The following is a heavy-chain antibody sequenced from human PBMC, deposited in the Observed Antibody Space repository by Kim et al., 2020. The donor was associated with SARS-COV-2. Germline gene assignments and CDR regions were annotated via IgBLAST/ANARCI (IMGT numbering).Heavy chain of an antibody. Sequence: ASVKVSCKASGYTFTSYAMHWVRQAPGQRLEWMGWINAGNGNTKYSQKFQGRVTITRDTSASTAYMELSSLRSEDTAVYYCARSIGVRGSGWYFPSMDVWGQGTTVTVSS. CDR1: GYTFTSYA. CDR2: INAGNGNT. D-gene: IGHD6-19*01. CDR3: ARSIGVRGSGWYFPSMDV. V-gene: IGHV1-3*01. J-gene: IGHJ6*02.